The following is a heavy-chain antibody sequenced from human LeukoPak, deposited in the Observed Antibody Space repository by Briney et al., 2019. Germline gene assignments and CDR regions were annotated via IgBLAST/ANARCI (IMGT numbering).Heavy chain of an antibody. V-gene: IGHV4-34*01. CDR1: GGSISSNY. Sequence: SDTLSLTCTVSGGSISSNYWSWIRQPPGKGLECIGEINHSGSTNYNPSLKSRVTISVDTSKNQFSLKLSSVTAADTAVYYCARGRGSSWYYYYYGMDVWGQGTTVTVSS. CDR3: ARGRGSSWYYYYYGMDV. J-gene: IGHJ6*02. D-gene: IGHD6-13*01. CDR2: INHSGST.